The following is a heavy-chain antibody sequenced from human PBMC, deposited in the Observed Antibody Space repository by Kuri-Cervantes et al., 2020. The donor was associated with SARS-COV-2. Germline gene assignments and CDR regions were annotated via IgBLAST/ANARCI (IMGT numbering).Heavy chain of an antibody. CDR3: AKDLIAAAGNDYFYMDV. CDR2: IRYDGNYK. J-gene: IGHJ6*03. D-gene: IGHD6-13*01. V-gene: IGHV3-30*02. Sequence: GESLKISCAASGFTFSSYGMHWVRQAPGKGLEWVAFIRYDGNYKTYADAVKGRFTISRDNSKNTLYLQMGNLRAEDRAVYYCAKDLIAAAGNDYFYMDVWGTGTTVTVSS. CDR1: GFTFSSYG.